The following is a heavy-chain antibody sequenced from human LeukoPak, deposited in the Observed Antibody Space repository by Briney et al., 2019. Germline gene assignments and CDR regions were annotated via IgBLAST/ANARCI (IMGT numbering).Heavy chain of an antibody. J-gene: IGHJ5*02. CDR2: IYYSGNT. CDR1: GGSISSHY. Sequence: PSETLSLTCTVSGGSISSHYWNWIRQPPGKRLEWIGYIYYSGNTNYNPSLKSRVTISIDTSKNQFSLKLSSVTAADTAVYYCARGITGTTFWFDPWGQGTLVTVSS. D-gene: IGHD1-7*01. V-gene: IGHV4-59*11. CDR3: ARGITGTTFWFDP.